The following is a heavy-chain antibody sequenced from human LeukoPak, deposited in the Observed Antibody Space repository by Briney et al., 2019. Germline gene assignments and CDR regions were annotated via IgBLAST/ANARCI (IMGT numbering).Heavy chain of an antibody. Sequence: PGGSLRLSCAASGFTFSSYGMHWVRQAPGKGLEWVAVIWYDGSNKYYADSVKGRFTISRDNSKNTPYLQMNSLRAEDTAVYYCARDLGLSSDYVPLGFDYWGQGTLVTVSS. CDR3: ARDLGLSSDYVPLGFDY. D-gene: IGHD5-12*01. V-gene: IGHV3-33*01. CDR1: GFTFSSYG. CDR2: IWYDGSNK. J-gene: IGHJ4*02.